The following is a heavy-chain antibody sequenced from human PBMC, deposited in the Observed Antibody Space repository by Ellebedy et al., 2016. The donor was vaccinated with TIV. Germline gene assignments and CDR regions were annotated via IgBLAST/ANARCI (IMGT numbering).Heavy chain of an antibody. D-gene: IGHD7-27*01. V-gene: IGHV1-8*01. J-gene: IGHJ4*02. CDR2: MNPNNGHT. Sequence: ASVKVSXXASGYTFTTYDINWVRQATGQGLEWMGWMNPNNGHTGYARKFQGRVTMTRDTSTSTAYMELSSLISEDTAVYYCARNPSETGDFDNWGQGTLVTVSS. CDR3: ARNPSETGDFDN. CDR1: GYTFTTYD.